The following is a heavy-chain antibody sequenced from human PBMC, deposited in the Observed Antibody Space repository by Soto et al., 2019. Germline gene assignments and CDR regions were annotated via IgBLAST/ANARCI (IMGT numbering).Heavy chain of an antibody. CDR3: ARELLSRGNFTTGKLFDY. Sequence: GSVKVYFKTSGYRFTGYSLHLVRQAPGHGPEWMGWINPKSGGTKYAQKFQGRVTMTRDTSISTVFMELSRVTSDDTAVYYCARELLSRGNFTTGKLFDYWGQGSLVTVSS. CDR2: INPKSGGT. CDR1: GYRFTGYS. V-gene: IGHV1-2*02. D-gene: IGHD1-1*01. J-gene: IGHJ4*02.